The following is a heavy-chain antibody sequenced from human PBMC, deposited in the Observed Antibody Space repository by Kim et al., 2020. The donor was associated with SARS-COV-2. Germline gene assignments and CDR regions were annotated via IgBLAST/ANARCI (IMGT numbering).Heavy chain of an antibody. D-gene: IGHD3-9*01. Sequence: SETLSLTCTVSGGSISSGGYYWSWIRQHPGKGLEWIGYIYYSGSTYYNPSLKSRVTISVDTSKNQFSLKLSSVTAADTAVYYCARERAGQLRYFDWSDYYGMDVWGQGTTVTVSS. V-gene: IGHV4-31*03. CDR1: GGSISSGGYY. J-gene: IGHJ6*02. CDR3: ARERAGQLRYFDWSDYYGMDV. CDR2: IYYSGST.